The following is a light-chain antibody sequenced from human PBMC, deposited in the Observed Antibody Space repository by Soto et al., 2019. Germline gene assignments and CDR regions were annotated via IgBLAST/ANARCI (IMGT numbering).Light chain of an antibody. V-gene: IGKV1-5*01. Sequence: DIQMTQSPSTLSASVGDRVTITCRASQSISSWLAWYQQKPGEAPKLLIYDASSLESGVPSRFSGSGSGTEFTLTLSRLQPDDFATSSCPPYKCYRTFCQGT. J-gene: IGKJ1*01. CDR2: DAS. CDR1: QSISSW. CDR3: PPYKCYRT.